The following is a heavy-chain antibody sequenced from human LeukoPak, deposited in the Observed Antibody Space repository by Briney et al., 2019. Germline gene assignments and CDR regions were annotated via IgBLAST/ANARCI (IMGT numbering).Heavy chain of an antibody. J-gene: IGHJ4*02. CDR2: INPNSGDT. D-gene: IGHD6-13*01. V-gene: IGHV1-2*02. CDR3: ARDLVAAAGTGFDY. CDR1: GYTFTGYF. Sequence: ASVKVSCKASGYTFTGYFMHWVRQAPGQGLEWMGWINPNSGDTNYAQKFQGRVTMTRDTSISTAYMDLSRLRSDDTAVYCCARDLVAAAGTGFDYWGQGTLVTVSS.